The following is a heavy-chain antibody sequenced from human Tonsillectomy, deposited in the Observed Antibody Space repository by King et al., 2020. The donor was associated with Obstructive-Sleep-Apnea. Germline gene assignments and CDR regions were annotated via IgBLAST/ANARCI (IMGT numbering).Heavy chain of an antibody. D-gene: IGHD3-10*01. CDR1: GGSISSSSYY. J-gene: IGHJ4*02. V-gene: IGHV4-39*07. CDR2: IYYSGST. Sequence: QLQESGPGLVKPSETLSLTCTVSGGSISSSSYYWGWIRQPPGKGLEWIGIIYYSGSTYYNPSLKSRVTISVDTSKNQFSLKLSSVTAADTAVYYCNAGSEGFFDYWGQGTLVTVSS. CDR3: NAGSEGFFDY.